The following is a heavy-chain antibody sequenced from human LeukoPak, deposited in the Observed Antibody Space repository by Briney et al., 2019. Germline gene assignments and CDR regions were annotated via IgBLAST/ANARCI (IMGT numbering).Heavy chain of an antibody. J-gene: IGHJ3*02. D-gene: IGHD3-22*01. CDR2: IYYSGST. CDR1: GGSISSYH. V-gene: IGHV4-59*01. Sequence: PSETLSLTCTVSGGSISSYHWSWIRQPPGKGLEWIGYIYYSGSTNYNPSLKSRVTISLDTSENQFSLKLTSVTAADTAVYYCAREDYYDSSDNPGRAIDIWGQGTMVTVSS. CDR3: AREDYYDSSDNPGRAIDI.